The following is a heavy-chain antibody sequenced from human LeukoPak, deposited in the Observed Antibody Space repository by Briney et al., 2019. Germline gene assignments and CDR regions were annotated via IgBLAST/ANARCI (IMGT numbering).Heavy chain of an antibody. CDR3: AKWSPYGGNPGY. CDR1: GFTFSSYW. CDR2: INTDGSTT. D-gene: IGHD4-23*01. V-gene: IGHV3-74*01. Sequence: GGSLRLSCAASGFTFSSYWMHWVRQAPGKGLVWVSHINTDGSTTTYADSVKGRFTISRDNAKDTLYLQMNSLRAEDTAVYYCAKWSPYGGNPGYWGQGTLVTVSS. J-gene: IGHJ4*02.